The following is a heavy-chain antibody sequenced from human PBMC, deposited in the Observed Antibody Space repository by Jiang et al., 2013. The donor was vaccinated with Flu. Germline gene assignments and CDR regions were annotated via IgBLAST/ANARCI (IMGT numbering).Heavy chain of an antibody. J-gene: IGHJ4*02. CDR3: AREVGYCSGGSCWFDY. V-gene: IGHV1-18*01. CDR2: ISAYNGNT. CDR1: YG. Sequence: YGISWVRQAPGQGLEWMGWISAYNGNTNYAQKLQGRVTMTTDTSTSTAYMELRSLRSDDTAVYYCAREVGYCSGGSCWFDYWGQGTLVTVSS. D-gene: IGHD2-15*01.